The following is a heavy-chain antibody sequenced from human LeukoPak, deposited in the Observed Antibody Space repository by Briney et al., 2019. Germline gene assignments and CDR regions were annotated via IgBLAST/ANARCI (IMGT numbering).Heavy chain of an antibody. CDR2: ISVYNGNT. V-gene: IGHV1-18*01. J-gene: IGHJ4*02. D-gene: IGHD3-9*01. CDR1: GYTFTSYG. CDR3: ARAQYYDILTGYYRGSDVY. Sequence: ASVKVSCKASGYTFTSYGISWVRQAPGQGLEWMGWISVYNGNTNYAQKLQGRVTMTTDTSTSTAYMELRSLRSDDTAVYYCARAQYYDILTGYYRGSDVYWGQGTLVTVSS.